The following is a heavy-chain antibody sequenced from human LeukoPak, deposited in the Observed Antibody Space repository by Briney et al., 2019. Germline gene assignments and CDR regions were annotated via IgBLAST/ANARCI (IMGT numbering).Heavy chain of an antibody. D-gene: IGHD3-22*01. V-gene: IGHV4-39*01. CDR2: IYYSGST. CDR3: ARGTYYDSSGYYFDY. CDR1: GGSISSSSYY. J-gene: IGHJ4*02. Sequence: PSETLSLTCTVSGGSISSSSYYWGWIRQPPGKGLEWIGSIYYSGSTYYNPSLKSRVTISVDTSKNQFSLKLSSVTAADTAVYYCARGTYYDSSGYYFDYWGQGTLVTVSS.